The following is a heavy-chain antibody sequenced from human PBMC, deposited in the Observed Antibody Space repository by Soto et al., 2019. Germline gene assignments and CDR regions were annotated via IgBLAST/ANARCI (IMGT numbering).Heavy chain of an antibody. CDR3: ARDSGILDAIVASILRPNGYYNSDLDV. J-gene: IGHJ6*02. Sequence: QVQLQESGPGLVKPSQTLSLTCTVSGGSISSGDYYWSWIRQPPGKGLEWIGYIYYSGSTYYNPSLYFRVTIQVGASEIQFSLKLGSVSAADTAVYYCARDSGILDAIVASILRPNGYYNSDLDVWRQGSKVTVSS. CDR2: IYYSGST. V-gene: IGHV4-30-4*01. D-gene: IGHD5-12*01. CDR1: GGSISSGDYY.